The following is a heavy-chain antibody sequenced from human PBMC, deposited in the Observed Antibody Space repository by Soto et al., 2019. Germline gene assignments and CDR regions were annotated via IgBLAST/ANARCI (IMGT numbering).Heavy chain of an antibody. CDR3: TTEGMELQYQFAAANGDWFDP. CDR2: IKSKTDGWTT. D-gene: IGHD1-7*01. V-gene: IGHV3-15*01. CDR1: GFTFSNAW. Sequence: GGSLRLSCAASGFTFSNAWMSWVRKAQGKGLEWVGRIKSKTDGWTTDYAEPVKGRFTISRDDSKNTLYLQMTSLKTEDTAVYYCTTEGMELQYQFAAANGDWFDPWGQGTLVTVSS. J-gene: IGHJ5*02.